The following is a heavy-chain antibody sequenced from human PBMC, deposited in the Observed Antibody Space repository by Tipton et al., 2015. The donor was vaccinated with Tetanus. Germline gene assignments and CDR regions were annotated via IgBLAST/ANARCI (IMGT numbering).Heavy chain of an antibody. Sequence: SLRLSCVVSGFTFEDYAMHWVRQAPGKGLEWVARISWNSGDIDYAESVKGRFTISRDNAKKSLYLQMSSLKIEDTALYYCAKAYYQTTVAWFDYWGQGTLVTVSS. D-gene: IGHD4-23*01. CDR3: AKAYYQTTVAWFDY. CDR1: GFTFEDYA. CDR2: ISWNSGDI. J-gene: IGHJ4*02. V-gene: IGHV3-9*01.